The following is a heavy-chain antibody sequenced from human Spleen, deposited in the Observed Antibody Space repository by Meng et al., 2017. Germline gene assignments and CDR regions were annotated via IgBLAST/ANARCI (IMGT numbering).Heavy chain of an antibody. V-gene: IGHV4-34*03. CDR2: SNHFGNT. J-gene: IGHJ5*02. CDR3: VYFWSGYFS. Sequence: VQLQQWGAGLFKHSETLSLTCAVFGGSLIGYYCNWFRQPPGKGLEWIGGSNHFGNTIYNPSLKVRLTISVYTSKTQITFGLTSVIAVDTAVYYYVYFWSGYFSSGQGTLVTVSS. D-gene: IGHD3-3*01. CDR1: GGSLIGYY.